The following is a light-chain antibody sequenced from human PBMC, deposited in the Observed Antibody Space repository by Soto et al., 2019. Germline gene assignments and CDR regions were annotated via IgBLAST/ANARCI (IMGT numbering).Light chain of an antibody. CDR2: DVT. CDR3: SSYAGSSIPVA. CDR1: ASTLVGYNF. V-gene: IGLV2-8*01. J-gene: IGLJ2*01. Sequence: QSALTQPPSASGSPGQSVTISCTGAASTLVGYNFFSGYQHHPGKAPGLMIYDVTRRPSGVPDRFSGSKSGNTPSLTVSGLQVDDEAYYYCSSYAGSSIPVAFGGGTKVTVL.